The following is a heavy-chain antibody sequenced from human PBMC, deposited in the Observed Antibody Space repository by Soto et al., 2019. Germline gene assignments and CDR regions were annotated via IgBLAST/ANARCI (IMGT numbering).Heavy chain of an antibody. J-gene: IGHJ6*02. CDR3: ARDRAVRGVEYYYGMDV. Sequence: QVQLQESGPGLVKPSETLSLTCTVSGGSISSYYWSWIRQPPGKGLEWIGYIYYSGSTNYNPSLKSRVTISVDTSKNQFSLKLGSVTAADTAVYYCARDRAVRGVEYYYGMDVWGQGTTVTVSS. CDR1: GGSISSYY. CDR2: IYYSGST. D-gene: IGHD3-10*01. V-gene: IGHV4-59*01.